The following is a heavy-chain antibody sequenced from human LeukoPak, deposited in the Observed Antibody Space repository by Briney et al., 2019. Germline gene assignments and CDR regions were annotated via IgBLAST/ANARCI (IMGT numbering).Heavy chain of an antibody. CDR2: IWHDGSNE. V-gene: IGHV3-33*01. D-gene: IGHD1-1*01. Sequence: QPGGSLRLSCAASGFTFGIHGMHWVRQAPGKGLEWVAIIWHDGSNEYYEDSVKGRFTISRDNSRNTVYLQMDSLRAEDTAVYYCARNNWNSRTQRWFYSDNWGEGTLVTVSS. CDR3: ARNNWNSRTQRWFYSDN. J-gene: IGHJ4*02. CDR1: GFTFGIHG.